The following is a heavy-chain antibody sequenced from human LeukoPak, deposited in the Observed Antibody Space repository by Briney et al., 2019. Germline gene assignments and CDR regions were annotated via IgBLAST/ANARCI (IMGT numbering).Heavy chain of an antibody. J-gene: IGHJ4*02. D-gene: IGHD2-8*01. CDR2: IYYSVST. Sequence: PSETLSLTSTVSGGSISGYYWSWIRQAPGKGLEWIGYIYYSVSTSYNPSLKSRVTISVVTAKTQFSLKLSSVTAADTDVYYCARSTFQYCPNGICYFFDYWGQGTLVTVSS. CDR3: ARSTFQYCPNGICYFFDY. V-gene: IGHV4-59*01. CDR1: GGSISGYY.